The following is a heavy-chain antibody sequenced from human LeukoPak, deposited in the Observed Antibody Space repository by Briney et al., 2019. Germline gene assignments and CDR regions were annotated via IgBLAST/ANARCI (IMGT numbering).Heavy chain of an antibody. J-gene: IGHJ3*02. CDR3: AKFFTGEYVRAFDI. V-gene: IGHV3-64*01. CDR1: GFTFSRFA. CDR2: ISHNGGST. D-gene: IGHD3-10*02. Sequence: SGGSLRLSCAASGFTFSRFAMNWVRQAPGKGLEYVSAISHNGGSTYYANSVKGRFSISRDNSKNTLYLQMNSLRAEDTAVYYCAKFFTGEYVRAFDIWGQGTMVTVSS.